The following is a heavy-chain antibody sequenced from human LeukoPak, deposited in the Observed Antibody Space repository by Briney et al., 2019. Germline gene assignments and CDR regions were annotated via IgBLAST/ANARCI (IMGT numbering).Heavy chain of an antibody. Sequence: ASVKVSCKASGYPFTGYVINWVRQATGQGLEWLGWMNPNSGKSGSAQKFQGRVTMTRDTSISTAYMELSSLRSEDTAVYYCARVWGSADYWGQGTLVTVSS. V-gene: IGHV1-8*01. D-gene: IGHD3-16*01. CDR1: GYPFTGYV. J-gene: IGHJ4*02. CDR3: ARVWGSADY. CDR2: MNPNSGKS.